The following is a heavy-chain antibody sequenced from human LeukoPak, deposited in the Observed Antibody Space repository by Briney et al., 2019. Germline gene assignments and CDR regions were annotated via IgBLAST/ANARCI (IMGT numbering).Heavy chain of an antibody. CDR1: GFLFNKYW. J-gene: IGHJ4*02. CDR2: IKEDDSEI. Sequence: GGSLRLSCAASGFLFNKYWMTWVRQAPGKGLEWVANIKEDDSEIYYVDSVKGRFTVSRDNAKKSLYLHMSSLRVEDTAVYFCGRLRSLDQWGQGTLVTVSS. CDR3: GRLRSLDQ. D-gene: IGHD5-24*01. V-gene: IGHV3-7*01.